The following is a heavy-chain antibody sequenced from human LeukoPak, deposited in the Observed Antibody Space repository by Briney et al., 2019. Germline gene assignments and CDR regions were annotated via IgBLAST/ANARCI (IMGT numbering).Heavy chain of an antibody. CDR1: GFTFSSYW. Sequence: GGSLRLSCAASGFTFSSYWMHWVRQAPGKGLVWVSRINSDGSSTSYADSVKGRFTISRDNAKNTLYLQMNSLRAEDTAVYYCARAPYYYDSSGSPLTWFDPWGQGTLVTVPS. CDR2: INSDGSST. J-gene: IGHJ5*02. CDR3: ARAPYYYDSSGSPLTWFDP. V-gene: IGHV3-74*01. D-gene: IGHD3-22*01.